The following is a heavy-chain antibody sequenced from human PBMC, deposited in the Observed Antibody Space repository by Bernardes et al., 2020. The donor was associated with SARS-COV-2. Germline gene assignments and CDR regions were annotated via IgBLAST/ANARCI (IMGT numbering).Heavy chain of an antibody. Sequence: GGSLKFSCAASGFTFSSYAMSWVRQAPGKGLEWVSTISGSGDATYYADSVKGRFTISRDNSKNTLYLQMNSLRAEDTAVYYCAKDYSVIGQAVYYYGLDVWGQGTTVTVSS. CDR3: AKDYSVIGQAVYYYGLDV. V-gene: IGHV3-23*01. CDR2: ISGSGDAT. J-gene: IGHJ6*02. CDR1: GFTFSSYA. D-gene: IGHD4-4*01.